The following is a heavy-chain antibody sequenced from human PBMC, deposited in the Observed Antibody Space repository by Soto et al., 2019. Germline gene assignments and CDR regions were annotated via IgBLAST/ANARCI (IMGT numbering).Heavy chain of an antibody. CDR3: ARVGSITMVRGVLGGGV. Sequence: QVQLVQSGAEVKKPGSSVKVSCKASGGTFSSYAISWVRQAPGQGLEWMGGIIPIFGTANYAQKFQGRVTITADESTSPAYMELRSLRSEDTAVYYCARVGSITMVRGVLGGGVWGQGTTVTVSS. CDR1: GGTFSSYA. J-gene: IGHJ6*02. D-gene: IGHD3-10*01. V-gene: IGHV1-69*12. CDR2: IIPIFGTA.